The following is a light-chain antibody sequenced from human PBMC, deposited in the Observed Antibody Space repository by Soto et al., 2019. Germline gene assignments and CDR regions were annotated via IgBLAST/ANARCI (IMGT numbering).Light chain of an antibody. CDR2: AAS. CDR1: QSVSRN. Sequence: EIVMTQSPATLSVSPGERATLSCRASQSVSRNLARYQQKPGQAPRLLIYAASTTATGFPARFSGSGSGTEFTLTISSLQSEDFAVYSCQQYNNWPLTFGGGTKVDIK. CDR3: QQYNNWPLT. J-gene: IGKJ4*01. V-gene: IGKV3-15*01.